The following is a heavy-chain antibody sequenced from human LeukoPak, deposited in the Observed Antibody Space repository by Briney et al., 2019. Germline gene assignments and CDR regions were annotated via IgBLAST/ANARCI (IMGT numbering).Heavy chain of an antibody. Sequence: GGSLRLSCAASGFTFSDYYMSWIRQAPGKGLEWVSCIGSSSSYTNYADSVKGRFTISRDNAKNSLYLQMDGLRAEDTAVYYCARDRGAVAATWFDYWGQGTLVTVSS. CDR1: GFTFSDYY. J-gene: IGHJ4*02. V-gene: IGHV3-11*05. CDR3: ARDRGAVAATWFDY. CDR2: IGSSSSYT. D-gene: IGHD6-19*01.